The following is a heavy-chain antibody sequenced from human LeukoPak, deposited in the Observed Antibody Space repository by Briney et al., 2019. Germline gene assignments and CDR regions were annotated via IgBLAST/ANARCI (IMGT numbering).Heavy chain of an antibody. Sequence: GGSLRLSCAASGFTFSSYAMSWVRQAPGKGLEWVSAISGSGGSTYYADSVKGRFTISRDNPKNTLYLQMNSLRAEDTAVYYCAMISSTSFYYYGMDVWGQGTTVTVSS. CDR3: AMISSTSFYYYGMDV. V-gene: IGHV3-23*01. CDR2: ISGSGGST. D-gene: IGHD2-2*01. CDR1: GFTFSSYA. J-gene: IGHJ6*02.